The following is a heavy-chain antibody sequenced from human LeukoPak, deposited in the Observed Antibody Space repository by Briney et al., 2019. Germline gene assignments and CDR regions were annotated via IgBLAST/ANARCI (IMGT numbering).Heavy chain of an antibody. Sequence: SETLSLTCTVSGGSISSYSWSWIRQPPGKGLEWLGYKYYSGDSNYNPSLKSRVTISGDTPKNQFSLKMSSVTAADTAVYYCARAQNYYDTSGYSGYYGMDVWGQGTTVTVSS. CDR3: ARAQNYYDTSGYSGYYGMDV. J-gene: IGHJ6*02. D-gene: IGHD3-22*01. V-gene: IGHV4-59*01. CDR1: GGSISSYS. CDR2: KYYSGDS.